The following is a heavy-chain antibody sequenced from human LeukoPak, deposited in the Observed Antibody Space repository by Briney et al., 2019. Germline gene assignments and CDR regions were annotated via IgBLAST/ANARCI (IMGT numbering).Heavy chain of an antibody. V-gene: IGHV3-23*01. D-gene: IGHD3-3*01. CDR2: ISGSGGST. CDR1: GFTFSSYA. Sequence: GGSLRLSCAASGFTFSSYAMSWVRQAPGKGQEWVSAISGSGGSTYYADSVKGRFTISRDNSKNTLYLQMNSLRAEDTAVYYCAKDYEEPIALDAFDIWGQGTMVTVSS. CDR3: AKDYEEPIALDAFDI. J-gene: IGHJ3*02.